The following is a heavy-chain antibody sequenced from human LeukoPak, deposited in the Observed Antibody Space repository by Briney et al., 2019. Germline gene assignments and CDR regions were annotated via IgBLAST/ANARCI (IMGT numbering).Heavy chain of an antibody. Sequence: GGSLRLSCAASGFTFSSYGMSWVRQAPGKGLEWVSAISGSGGSTYYADSVKGRFTISRDNSKNTLYLQMNSLRAEDTAVYYCAKGDGDYYYYYYMDVWGKGTTVTISS. D-gene: IGHD4-17*01. V-gene: IGHV3-23*01. CDR2: ISGSGGST. CDR3: AKGDGDYYYYYYMDV. J-gene: IGHJ6*03. CDR1: GFTFSSYG.